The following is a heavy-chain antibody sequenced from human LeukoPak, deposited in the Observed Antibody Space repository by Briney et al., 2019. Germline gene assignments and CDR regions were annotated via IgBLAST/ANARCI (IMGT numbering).Heavy chain of an antibody. CDR3: AREGIAAAGIGWFDP. Sequence: ASVKVSCKASGYTFTGYYMHWVRQAPGQGLEWMGWINPNSGGTNYAQKFQGRVTMTRDTSISTAYMELSRLRSDDTAVYYCAREGIAAAGIGWFDPWGQGTLVTVSS. J-gene: IGHJ5*02. D-gene: IGHD6-13*01. V-gene: IGHV1-2*02. CDR2: INPNSGGT. CDR1: GYTFTGYY.